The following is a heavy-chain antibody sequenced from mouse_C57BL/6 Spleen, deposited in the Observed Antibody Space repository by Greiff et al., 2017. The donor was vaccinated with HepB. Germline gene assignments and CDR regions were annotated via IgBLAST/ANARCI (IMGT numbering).Heavy chain of an antibody. V-gene: IGHV5-9*01. CDR2: ISGGGGNT. CDR1: GFTFSSYT. J-gene: IGHJ4*01. Sequence: EVKLMESGGGLVKPGGSLKLSCAASGFTFSSYTMSWVRQTPEKRLEWVATISGGGGNTYYPDSVKGRFTISRDNAKNTLYLQMSSLRSEDTALYYCARRGKGGYAMDYWGQGTSVTVSS. CDR3: ARRGKGGYAMDY.